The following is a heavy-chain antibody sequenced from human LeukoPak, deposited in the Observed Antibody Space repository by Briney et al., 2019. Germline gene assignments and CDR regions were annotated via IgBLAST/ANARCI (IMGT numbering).Heavy chain of an antibody. CDR3: ARDGSSGYYILDY. V-gene: IGHV3-53*01. D-gene: IGHD3-22*01. CDR1: GFTVSSNY. J-gene: IGHJ4*02. CDR2: IYRGGST. Sequence: GGSLRLSCAASGFTVSSNYMSWVRQAPGKGLEWVSVIYRGGSTYYADSVKGRFTISRDNSKNTLYLQMNSLRAEDTAVYYCARDGSSGYYILDYWGQGTLVTVSS.